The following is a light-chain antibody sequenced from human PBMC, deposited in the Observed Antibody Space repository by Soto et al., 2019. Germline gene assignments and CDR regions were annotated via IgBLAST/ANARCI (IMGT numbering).Light chain of an antibody. V-gene: IGKV3-15*01. CDR3: QQYNDWPQ. CDR1: QSVSSN. Sequence: EIVMTQSPPTLSVSPGERATLSCRASQSVSSNLAWYQQKPGQAPRLLIYAASTRATGVPARFSGSGSGTAFSLTITSVQSEDFEVYYRQQYNDWPQIGHGTKV. CDR2: AAS. J-gene: IGKJ1*01.